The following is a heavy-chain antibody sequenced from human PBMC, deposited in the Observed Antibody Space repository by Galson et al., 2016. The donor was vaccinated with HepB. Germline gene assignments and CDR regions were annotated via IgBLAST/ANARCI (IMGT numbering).Heavy chain of an antibody. CDR3: VHYGMDV. J-gene: IGHJ6*02. Sequence: SLRLSCAASGFNFSSQAMHWVRQAPGKGPEWVAVISNGGITSYYADSVRGRFTISRESSKDIVYLQMNSLTADDTAVYYCVHYGMDVWGQGTAVTVSS. CDR2: ISNGGITS. CDR1: GFNFSSQA. V-gene: IGHV3-30-3*01.